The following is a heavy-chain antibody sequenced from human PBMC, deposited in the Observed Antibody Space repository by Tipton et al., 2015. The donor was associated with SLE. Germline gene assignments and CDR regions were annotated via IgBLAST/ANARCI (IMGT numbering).Heavy chain of an antibody. V-gene: IGHV4-61*09. D-gene: IGHD3-10*01. CDR2: IYTSGST. CDR1: GGSISSGSYY. Sequence: TLSLTCTVSGGSISSGSYYWSWIRQPAGKGLEWIGYIYTSGSTNYNPSLKSRVTISVDTSKNQFSLKLSPVTAADTAVYYCAAREKAITMVRGVIIPFDYWGQGTLVTVSS. J-gene: IGHJ4*02. CDR3: AAREKAITMVRGVIIPFDY.